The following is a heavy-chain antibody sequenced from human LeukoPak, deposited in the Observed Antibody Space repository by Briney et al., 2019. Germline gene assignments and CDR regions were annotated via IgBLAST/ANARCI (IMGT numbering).Heavy chain of an antibody. CDR1: GGSFSGYY. CDR3: ARGGRVWGSYRLDC. D-gene: IGHD3-16*02. CDR2: INHSGST. Sequence: SETLSLTCAVYGGSFSGYYWSWIRQPPGKGLEWIGEINHSGSTNYNPSLKSRVTISVDTSKNQFSLKLSSVTAPDTAVYYCARGGRVWGSYRLDCWGQGTLVTVSS. V-gene: IGHV4-34*01. J-gene: IGHJ4*02.